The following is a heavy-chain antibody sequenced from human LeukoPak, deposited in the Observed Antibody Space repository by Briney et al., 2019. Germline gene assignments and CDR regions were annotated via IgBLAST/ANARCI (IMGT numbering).Heavy chain of an antibody. CDR3: ARDRLAVAGTTGGY. V-gene: IGHV3-30*04. CDR2: ISYDGSKK. D-gene: IGHD6-19*01. J-gene: IGHJ4*02. CDR1: GFTFRSYA. Sequence: GGSLRLSCAASGFTFRSYAMHWVRQAPGKGLEWVAVISYDGSKKYYADSVRGRFTISRDNSKNTLYLHMNSLRAEDTAIYYCARDRLAVAGTTGGYWGQGTLVTVSS.